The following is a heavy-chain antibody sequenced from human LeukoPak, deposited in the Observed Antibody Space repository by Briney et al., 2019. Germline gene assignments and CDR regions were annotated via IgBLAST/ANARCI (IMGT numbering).Heavy chain of an antibody. V-gene: IGHV4-4*07. CDR3: ARGMYYYDSSGYGRSFDI. J-gene: IGHJ3*02. Sequence: SETLSLTCTVSGGSISSYYWSWIRQPAGKGLEWIGRIYTSGSTNYNPSLKGRVTMSVDTSKNQFSLKLSSVTAADTAVYYCARGMYYYDSSGYGRSFDIWGQGTMVTVSS. CDR2: IYTSGST. D-gene: IGHD3-22*01. CDR1: GGSISSYY.